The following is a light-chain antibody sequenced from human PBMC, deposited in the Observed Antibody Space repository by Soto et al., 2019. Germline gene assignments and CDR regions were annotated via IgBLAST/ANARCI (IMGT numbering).Light chain of an antibody. V-gene: IGKV1-9*01. Sequence: PLTQSPSSLSASVGDRVTITCRASQDISRYLAWYQQRAGKAPKLLIYGASTLQSGVPSRFSGSGSGTEFTLTISSLQPEDFATYHCQQLQRTPFAFGPGTKVDV. CDR3: QQLQRTPFA. J-gene: IGKJ3*01. CDR2: GAS. CDR1: QDISRY.